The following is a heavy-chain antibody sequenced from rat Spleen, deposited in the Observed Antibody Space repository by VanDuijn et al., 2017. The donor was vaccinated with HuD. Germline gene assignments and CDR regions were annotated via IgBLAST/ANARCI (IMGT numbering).Heavy chain of an antibody. CDR3: TRDRDGWDY. J-gene: IGHJ2*01. Sequence: EVQLVDHGGGLVQPGRSMKLSCAASGLSFSNYDMAWVRQAPTKGLEWGASISYDGSSTYYRDSVKGRFTISRDNAKSTLYLQMDSLRSEDTATYYCTRDRDGWDYWGQGVMVTVSS. D-gene: IGHD1-4*01. V-gene: IGHV5-7*01. CDR2: ISYDGSST. CDR1: GLSFSNYD.